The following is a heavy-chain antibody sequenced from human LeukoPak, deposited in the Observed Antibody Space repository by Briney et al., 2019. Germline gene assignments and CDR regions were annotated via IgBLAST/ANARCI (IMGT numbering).Heavy chain of an antibody. Sequence: SETLSLTCGVSGXSISNTNWWTWVRQPPGKGLAWIGEVNLQGSTNYNPSLKSRVTISVDTSKNQFSLKLSSVTAADTAVYYCARGSTATLNFDYWGQGTLVTVSS. V-gene: IGHV4-4*02. D-gene: IGHD4-17*01. J-gene: IGHJ4*02. CDR3: ARGSTATLNFDY. CDR2: VNLQGST. CDR1: GXSISNTNW.